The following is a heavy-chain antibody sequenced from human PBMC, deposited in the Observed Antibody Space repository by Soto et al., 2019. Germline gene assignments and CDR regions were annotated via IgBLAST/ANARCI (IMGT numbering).Heavy chain of an antibody. D-gene: IGHD3-3*01. CDR1: GFSISSAW. J-gene: IGHJ4*02. CDR2: IKTKTQGETT. V-gene: IGHV3-15*07. CDR3: TTGSVEGY. Sequence: EVQLVESGGGLVKPGGSLRLSCAASGFSISSAWMNWVRQAPGKGLEWVGRIKTKTQGETTDYPAPVKGRFTISRDDSKNTLYLQMNSLKMEDTAVCYCTTGSVEGYWGQGTLVTVSS.